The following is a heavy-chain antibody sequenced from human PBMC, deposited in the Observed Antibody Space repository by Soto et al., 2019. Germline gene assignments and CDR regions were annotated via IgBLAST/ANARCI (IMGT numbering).Heavy chain of an antibody. CDR3: ARVAHDYGDYADY. V-gene: IGHV4-31*11. D-gene: IGHD4-17*01. Sequence: LAITCAVSGGSISSGGYYWSWIRQHPGKGLEWIGYIYYSGSTYYNPSLKSRVTISVDTSKNQFSLKLSSVTAADTAVYYCARVAHDYGDYADYWGQGTLVTVSS. CDR1: GGSISSGGYY. J-gene: IGHJ4*02. CDR2: IYYSGST.